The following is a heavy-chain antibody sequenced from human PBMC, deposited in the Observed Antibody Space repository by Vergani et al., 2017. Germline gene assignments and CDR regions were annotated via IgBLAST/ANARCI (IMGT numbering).Heavy chain of an antibody. D-gene: IGHD1-7*01. V-gene: IGHV3-30*02. Sequence: QVQLVESGGGVVQPGGSLRLSCAASGFTFSSYGMHWVRQAPGKGLEWVAFIRYDGSNKYYADSVKGRFTISRDNSKNTLYLQMNSLRAEDTAVYYCAREKLELHSCWFDPWGQGTLVTVSS. CDR2: IRYDGSNK. J-gene: IGHJ5*02. CDR1: GFTFSSYG. CDR3: AREKLELHSCWFDP.